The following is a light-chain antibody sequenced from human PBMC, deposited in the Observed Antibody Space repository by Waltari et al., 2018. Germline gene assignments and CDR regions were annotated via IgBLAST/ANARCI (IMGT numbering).Light chain of an antibody. CDR2: EVI. J-gene: IGLJ2*01. V-gene: IGLV2-23*02. Sequence: QSALTQPASVSGSPGPSITISCTGTSDDIGGHNLVSWYQQDPGKAPKLLIYEVIKRPSGVSVRFSGSKSGNTASLTISGLQPEDESVYYCSSYAGHRSSPYVVFGGGTRLTVL. CDR3: SSYAGHRSSPYVV. CDR1: SDDIGGHNL.